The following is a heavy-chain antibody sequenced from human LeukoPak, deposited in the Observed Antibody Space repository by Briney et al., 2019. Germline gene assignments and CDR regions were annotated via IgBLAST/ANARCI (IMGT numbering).Heavy chain of an antibody. V-gene: IGHV3-74*01. D-gene: IGHD4-23*01. CDR1: GFTFSRYW. CDR3: VYGGNSISFDI. Sequence: GGSLRLSCAASGFTFSRYWMHWVRQAPGKGLVWVSRINSDGSSTTYAVSVKGRFTISRDNAKNTLYLHMNGLRADDTAVYYCVYGGNSISFDIWGQGTMVTVSS. CDR2: INSDGSST. J-gene: IGHJ3*02.